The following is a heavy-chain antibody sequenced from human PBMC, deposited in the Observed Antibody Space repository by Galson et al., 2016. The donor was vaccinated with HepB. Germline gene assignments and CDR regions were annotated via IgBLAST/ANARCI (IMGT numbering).Heavy chain of an antibody. CDR2: IWHDGSKS. CDR1: GFTSSSYV. V-gene: IGHV3-33*01. J-gene: IGHJ6*03. D-gene: IGHD6-13*01. Sequence: SLRLSCAASGFTSSSYVMHWVRQAPGNGLEWVALIWHDGSKSYYVNSVKGRFTISRDNSRNTVYLQMNSLRVEDTAVYYCARDGIAAGATLFNYHLYYMDVWGKGTTVTVSS. CDR3: ARDGIAAGATLFNYHLYYMDV.